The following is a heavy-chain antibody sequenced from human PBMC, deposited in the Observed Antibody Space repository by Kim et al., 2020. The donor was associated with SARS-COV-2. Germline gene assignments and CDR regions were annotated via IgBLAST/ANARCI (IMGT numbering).Heavy chain of an antibody. CDR2: IIPIFGTA. CDR3: ARGGGGSGWFQRNWFDP. J-gene: IGHJ5*02. V-gene: IGHV1-69*13. Sequence: SVKVSCKASGGTFSSYAISWVRQAPGQGLEWMGGIIPIFGTANYAQKFQGRVTITADESTSTAYMELSSLRSEDTAVYYCARGGGGSGWFQRNWFDPWGQGTLVTVSS. D-gene: IGHD6-19*01. CDR1: GGTFSSYA.